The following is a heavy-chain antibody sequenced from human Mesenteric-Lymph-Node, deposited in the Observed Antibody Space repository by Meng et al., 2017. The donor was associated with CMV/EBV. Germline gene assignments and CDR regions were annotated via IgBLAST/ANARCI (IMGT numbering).Heavy chain of an antibody. J-gene: IGHJ6*02. CDR2: ISAYNGKT. CDR3: ARGDCSSTSCSLYYYGMDV. CDR1: GYTFTNHH. D-gene: IGHD2-2*01. V-gene: IGHV1-18*01. Sequence: ASVKVSCKASGYTFTNHHITWVRQAPGQGLEWMGWISAYNGKTNYAQKLQGRVTMTTDTSTNTAYMELRSLRSDDTVVYYCARGDCSSTSCSLYYYGMDVWGQGTTVTVSS.